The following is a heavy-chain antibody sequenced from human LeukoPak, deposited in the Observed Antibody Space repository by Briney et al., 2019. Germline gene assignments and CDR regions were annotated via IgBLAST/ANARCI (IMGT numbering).Heavy chain of an antibody. V-gene: IGHV3-33*07. CDR3: ARVSTNDRRNAFDI. D-gene: IGHD2-8*01. CDR2: IWYDGSNK. Sequence: GGSLRLSCAASGFTFSSYGMYWVRQAPGKGLEWVAVIWYDGSNKYYADSVKGRFTISRDNSKKTLYLQMGSLRADDMAVYYCARVSTNDRRNAFDIWGQGTMVTVSS. CDR1: GFTFSSYG. J-gene: IGHJ3*02.